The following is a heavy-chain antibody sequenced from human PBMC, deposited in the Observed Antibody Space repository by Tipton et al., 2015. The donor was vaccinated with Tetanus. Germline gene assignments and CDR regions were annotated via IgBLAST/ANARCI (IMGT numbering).Heavy chain of an antibody. V-gene: IGHV3-13*01. CDR1: GLTFSSYD. CDR2: IGTAGDT. J-gene: IGHJ3*02. CDR3: ARSLGDAFDI. D-gene: IGHD7-27*01. Sequence: SLRLSCAASGLTFSSYDMHWVRQATGKGLEWVSAIGTAGDTYYPGSVKGRFTISRENAKNALYLQMNSLRAGDTAVYYCARSLGDAFDIWGQGTMVTVSS.